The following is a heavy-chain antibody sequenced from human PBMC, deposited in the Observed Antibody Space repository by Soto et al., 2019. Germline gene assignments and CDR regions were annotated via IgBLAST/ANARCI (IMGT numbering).Heavy chain of an antibody. D-gene: IGHD5-18*01. CDR1: GGTFSSYA. CDR2: IIPIFGTP. CDR3: AKTRGYSYGSVHF. V-gene: IGHV1-69*12. J-gene: IGHJ6*02. Sequence: QVQLVQSGADVKKPGSSVKVACKASGGTFSSYAISWVRQAPGQGLEWMGGIIPIFGTPNYARKFQGRVTITADESTSTAYMELSRLRSEDTAVYYCAKTRGYSYGSVHFWGQGTTVTVSS.